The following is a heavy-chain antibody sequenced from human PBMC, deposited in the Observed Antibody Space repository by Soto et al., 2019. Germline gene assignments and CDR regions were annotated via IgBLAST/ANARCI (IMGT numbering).Heavy chain of an antibody. J-gene: IGHJ4*02. CDR2: TAYSGNT. V-gene: IGHV4-59*08. CDR1: SDSISSYY. Sequence: QVQLQESGPGLVRPSETLSLTCTVSSDSISSYYWIWIRQSPGKGLAWIGYTAYSGNTNYNPSLKSRVTISGDTDKNQFSLRLSSVTAADSAVYYCARAVGDPRYFPDYWGQGTLVTLSS. D-gene: IGHD6-19*01. CDR3: ARAVGDPRYFPDY.